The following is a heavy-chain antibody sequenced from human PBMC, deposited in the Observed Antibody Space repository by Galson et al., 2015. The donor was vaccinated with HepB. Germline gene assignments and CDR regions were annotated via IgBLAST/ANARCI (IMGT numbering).Heavy chain of an antibody. CDR2: INPNSGGT. D-gene: IGHD1-26*01. Sequence: SVKVSCKASGYTFTGYYMHWVRQAPGQGLEWMGRINPNSGGTNYAQKFQGRVTMTRDTSISTAYMELSRLRSDDTAVYYCAREPSRWELTNWFDPWGQGTLVTVSS. CDR1: GYTFTGYY. J-gene: IGHJ5*02. CDR3: AREPSRWELTNWFDP. V-gene: IGHV1-2*06.